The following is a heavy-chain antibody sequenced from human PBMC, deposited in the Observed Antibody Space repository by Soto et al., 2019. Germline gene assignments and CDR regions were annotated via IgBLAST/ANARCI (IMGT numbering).Heavy chain of an antibody. Sequence: GASVKVSCKASGYTFTSYDINWVRQATGQGLEWMGWMNPNSGNTGYAQKFQGRVTMTRNTSISTAYMELSSLRSEDTAVYYCASNPILRYFDWSRSHYYMDVWGKGTTVTVSS. CDR3: ASNPILRYFDWSRSHYYMDV. CDR1: GYTFTSYD. V-gene: IGHV1-8*01. D-gene: IGHD3-9*01. J-gene: IGHJ6*03. CDR2: MNPNSGNT.